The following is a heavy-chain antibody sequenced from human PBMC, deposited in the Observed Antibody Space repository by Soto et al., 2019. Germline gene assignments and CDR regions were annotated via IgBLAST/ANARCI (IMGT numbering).Heavy chain of an antibody. CDR1: GFSLSARGVG. Sequence: QITLKESGPTLVKPTQTLTLTCTFSGFSLSARGVGVGWIRQPPGKALEWLALIYWNDDKRYSPSLQSRLTIHKDGSKNQVVFSITNVDPADTATYYCAHSPWGAAPDYWGQGTLVTVSS. CDR3: AHSPWGAAPDY. V-gene: IGHV2-5*01. J-gene: IGHJ4*02. CDR2: IYWNDDK. D-gene: IGHD3-16*01.